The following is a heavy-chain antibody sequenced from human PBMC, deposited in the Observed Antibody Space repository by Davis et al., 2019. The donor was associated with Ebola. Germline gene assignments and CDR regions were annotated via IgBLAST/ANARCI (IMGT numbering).Heavy chain of an antibody. CDR1: GGTFSSYA. CDR2: ISAYNGNT. Sequence: ASVKVSCKASGGTFSSYAISWVRQAPGQGLEWMGWISAYNGNTNYAQKLQGRVTMTRDTSTSTVYMELCSLRSEDTAVYYCASSYSIVLPNVWGQGTTVTVSS. V-gene: IGHV1-18*01. CDR3: ASSYSIVLPNV. J-gene: IGHJ6*02. D-gene: IGHD3-3*02.